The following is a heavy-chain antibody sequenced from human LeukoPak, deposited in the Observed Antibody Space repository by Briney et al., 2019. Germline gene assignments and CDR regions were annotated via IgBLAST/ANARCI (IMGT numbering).Heavy chain of an antibody. CDR3: AREGGVDSSGYYPTIDY. CDR1: GYTLTSYD. J-gene: IGHJ4*02. CDR2: MNPNSGNT. D-gene: IGHD3-22*01. V-gene: IGHV1-8*01. Sequence: ASVKVSCKASGYTLTSYDINWVRQATGQGLEWMGWMNPNSGNTGYAQKFQGRVTMTRNTSISTAYMELSSLRSEDTVVYYCAREGGVDSSGYYPTIDYWGQGTLVTVSS.